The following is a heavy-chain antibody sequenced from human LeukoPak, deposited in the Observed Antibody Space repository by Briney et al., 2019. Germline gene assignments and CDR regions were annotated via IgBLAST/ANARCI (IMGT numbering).Heavy chain of an antibody. D-gene: IGHD4-23*01. CDR3: ARDLGLYDYGGNIDF. J-gene: IGHJ4*02. V-gene: IGHV3-48*04. CDR1: GFTFSTYW. Sequence: GGSLRLSCVASGFTFSTYWMNWVRQAPGKGLEWVSYVSSSSRTIYYADSVKGRFTISRDNAKNSLYLQMNSLRAEDTAVYYCARDLGLYDYGGNIDFWGQGTLVTVSS. CDR2: VSSSSRTI.